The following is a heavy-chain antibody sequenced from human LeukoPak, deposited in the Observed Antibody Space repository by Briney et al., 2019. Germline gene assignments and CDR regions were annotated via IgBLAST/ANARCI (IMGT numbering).Heavy chain of an antibody. Sequence: TGGSLRLSCAASGFTFSSYSMNWVRQAPGKGLEWVSSISSSSSYIYFGDSVKGRFTISRDNAKNSLYLQMNSLRAEDTAVYYCARAGDGYSDAFDIWGQGTMVTVSS. J-gene: IGHJ3*02. CDR1: GFTFSSYS. CDR3: ARAGDGYSDAFDI. V-gene: IGHV3-21*01. CDR2: ISSSSSYI. D-gene: IGHD5-24*01.